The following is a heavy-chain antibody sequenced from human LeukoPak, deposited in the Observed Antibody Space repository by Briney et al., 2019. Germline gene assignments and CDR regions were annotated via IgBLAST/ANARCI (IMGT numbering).Heavy chain of an antibody. CDR2: IYSGGST. D-gene: IGHD3-22*01. Sequence: GGSLRLSCAASGFTVSSNYMSWVRQAPGKGLEWVSVIYSGGSTYYADSVKGRFTISRDNSKNTLYLQMYSLRAEDTAVYYCARDSYGSDYYYYYMDVWGKGTTVTVSS. CDR3: ARDSYGSDYYYYYMDV. V-gene: IGHV3-66*02. CDR1: GFTVSSNY. J-gene: IGHJ6*03.